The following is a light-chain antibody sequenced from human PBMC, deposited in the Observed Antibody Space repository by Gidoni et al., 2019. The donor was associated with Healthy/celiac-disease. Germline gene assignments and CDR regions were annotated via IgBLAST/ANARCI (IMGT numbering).Light chain of an antibody. J-gene: IGLJ2*01. V-gene: IGLV1-44*01. CDR2: SNN. CDR3: AAWDDSLNGLVV. Sequence: QSVLTQPPSASGTPGQRVTISCSGSSSNIGSNHVNWYQQLPGTAPKLLIYSNNQRPSGVPVRFSGSKSGTSASLAISGLQSEDEADYYCAAWDDSLNGLVVFGGGTKLTVL. CDR1: SSNIGSNH.